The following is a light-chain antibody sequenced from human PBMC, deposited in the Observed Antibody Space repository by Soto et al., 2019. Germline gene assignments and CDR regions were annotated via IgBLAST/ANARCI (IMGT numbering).Light chain of an antibody. CDR1: QSVSSN. CDR2: GAS. V-gene: IGKV3-15*01. CDR3: QQYNNWQGT. Sequence: EIVMTQSPATLSVSPGERATLSCRASQSVSSNLAWYQQKPGQAPRLLIYGASTRATGIPARFSGSGSGTEFTLTISSLQSEDFAVYYCQQYNNWQGTFVQGTKREIK. J-gene: IGKJ2*02.